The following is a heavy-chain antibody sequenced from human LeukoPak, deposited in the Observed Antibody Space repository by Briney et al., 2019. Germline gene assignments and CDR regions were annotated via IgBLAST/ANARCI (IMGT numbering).Heavy chain of an antibody. CDR3: AKKPPYYYDRSGSGYLQH. Sequence: GGSLRLSCAASGSTVSSNYMSWVREAPGKGLEWGSGISGSGGSTYYAESVRGRLRISRDNSKNTLYLQINSLTAEDTAVYYCAKKPPYYYDRSGSGYLQHWGQGTLVTVSS. CDR1: GSTVSSNY. CDR2: ISGSGGST. D-gene: IGHD3-22*01. V-gene: IGHV3-23*01. J-gene: IGHJ1*01.